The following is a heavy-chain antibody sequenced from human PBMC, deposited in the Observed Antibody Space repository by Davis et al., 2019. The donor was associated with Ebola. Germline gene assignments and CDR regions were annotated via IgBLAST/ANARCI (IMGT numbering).Heavy chain of an antibody. CDR1: GYTFTTYG. V-gene: IGHV1-18*01. D-gene: IGHD3-10*01. Sequence: ASVKVSCKASGYTFTTYGISWVRQAPGQGLEWMGWISAYNGNTNYAQRLQGRVTMTTDTSTNIAYMELRSLRSDDTAVYYCARVSDSGSYNPIDYWGQGTLVTVSS. J-gene: IGHJ4*02. CDR3: ARVSDSGSYNPIDY. CDR2: ISAYNGNT.